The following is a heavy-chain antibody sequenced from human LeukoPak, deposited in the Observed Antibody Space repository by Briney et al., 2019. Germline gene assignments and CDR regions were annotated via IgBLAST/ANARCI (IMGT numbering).Heavy chain of an antibody. J-gene: IGHJ4*02. CDR1: GGSISSSNW. D-gene: IGHD4-11*01. Sequence: PSGTLSLTCAVSGGSISSSNWWRWVRPPPGKGLEWIGVIYDSGSTYYNPSLKSRVTISVDTSKNQFSLQLSSVTAADTAVYYCASRYDYSNYIDYWGQGTLVTVSS. CDR3: ASRYDYSNYIDY. V-gene: IGHV4-4*02. CDR2: IYDSGST.